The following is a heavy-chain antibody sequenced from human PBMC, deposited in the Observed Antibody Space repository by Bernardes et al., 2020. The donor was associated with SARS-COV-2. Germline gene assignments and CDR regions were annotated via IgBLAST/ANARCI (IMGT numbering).Heavy chain of an antibody. V-gene: IGHV3-23*01. J-gene: IGHJ5*02. CDR3: AKVGGSPTHNWFDP. D-gene: IGHD3-10*01. CDR1: GFTFRSYA. Sequence: VGSLLLSCAASGFTFRSYAMSWVRQAPGPGLEWVSAISGSGGSTYYADSVKGRFTISRDNSKNTLYLQMNSLRAEDTAVYYCAKVGGSPTHNWFDPWGQGTLVTVSS. CDR2: ISGSGGST.